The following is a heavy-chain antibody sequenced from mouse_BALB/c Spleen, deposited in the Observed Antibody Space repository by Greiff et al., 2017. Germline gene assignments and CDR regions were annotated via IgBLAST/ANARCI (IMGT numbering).Heavy chain of an antibody. CDR3: ARNRGTTVVAMDY. Sequence: VMLVESGPGLVAPSQSLSITCTVSGFSLSRYSVHWVRQPPGKGLEWLGMIWGAGSTDYNSALKSRLSISKDNSKSQVFLKMNSLQTDDTAMYYCARNRGTTVVAMDYWGQGTSVTVSS. V-gene: IGHV2-6-4*01. CDR2: IWGAGST. D-gene: IGHD1-1*01. CDR1: GFSLSRYS. J-gene: IGHJ4*01.